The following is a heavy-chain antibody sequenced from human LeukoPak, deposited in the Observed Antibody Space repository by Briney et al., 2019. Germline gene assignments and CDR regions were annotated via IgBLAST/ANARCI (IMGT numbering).Heavy chain of an antibody. D-gene: IGHD3-9*01. CDR1: GGSFSGYY. Sequence: PSETLSLTCAVYGGSFSGYYWSWIRQPPGKGLEWIGEINHSGSTNYNPSLKSRVTISVDTSKNQFSLKLSSVTAADTAVYYCARRKRLRYFDWLPTGHFDYWGQGTLVTVSS. CDR2: INHSGST. V-gene: IGHV4-34*01. J-gene: IGHJ4*02. CDR3: ARRKRLRYFDWLPTGHFDY.